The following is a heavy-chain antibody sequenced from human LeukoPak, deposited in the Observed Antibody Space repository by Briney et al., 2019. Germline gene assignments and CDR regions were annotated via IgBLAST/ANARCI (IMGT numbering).Heavy chain of an antibody. Sequence: GGSLRLSCAASGFTFSSSSMNWVRQAPGKGLEWVSSISSSSYIYYADSVKDRFTISRDNAKNSLYLQMNSLRAEDTAVYYCARDSTDFDCWGQGTLVTVSS. CDR3: ARDSTDFDC. CDR2: ISSSSYI. V-gene: IGHV3-21*01. J-gene: IGHJ4*02. CDR1: GFTFSSSS.